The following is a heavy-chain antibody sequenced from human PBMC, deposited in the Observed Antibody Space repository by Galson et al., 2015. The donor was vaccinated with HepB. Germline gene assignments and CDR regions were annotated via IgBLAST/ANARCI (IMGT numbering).Heavy chain of an antibody. V-gene: IGHV3-11*01. Sequence: SLRLSCAASGFIFSDYYMSWIRQAPGKGLEWVSYISSSGSTIYYADSVKGRFTISRDNAKNSLYLQMNSLRAEDTAVYYCARRADGVAAPPFDYWGQGTLVTVSS. CDR2: ISSSGSTI. CDR3: ARRADGVAAPPFDY. D-gene: IGHD6-6*01. J-gene: IGHJ4*02. CDR1: GFIFSDYY.